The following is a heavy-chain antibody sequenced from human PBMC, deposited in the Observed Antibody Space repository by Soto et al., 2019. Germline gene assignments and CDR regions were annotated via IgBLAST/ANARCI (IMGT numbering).Heavy chain of an antibody. CDR3: AKDLGYCSGGSCYPAEYFQH. J-gene: IGHJ1*01. CDR1: GFTFSSYA. V-gene: IGHV3-23*01. Sequence: PGGSLRLSCAASGFTFSSYAMSWVRQAPGKGLEWVSAISGSGGSTYYADSVKGRFTISRDNSKNTLYLQMNSLRAEDTAVHYCAKDLGYCSGGSCYPAEYFQHWGQGTLVTVSS. CDR2: ISGSGGST. D-gene: IGHD2-15*01.